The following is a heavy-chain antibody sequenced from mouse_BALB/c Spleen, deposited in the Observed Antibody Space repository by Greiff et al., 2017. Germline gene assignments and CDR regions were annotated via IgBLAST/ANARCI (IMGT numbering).Heavy chain of an antibody. J-gene: IGHJ2*01. Sequence: EVQLKESGPELVKPGASVKISCKTSGYTFTEYTMHWVKQSHGKSLEWIGGINPNNGGTSYNQKFKGKATLTVDKSSSTAYMELRSLTSEDSAVYYCASTMITTGYFDYWGQGTPLTVSS. V-gene: IGHV1-18*01. CDR2: INPNNGGT. D-gene: IGHD2-4*01. CDR1: GYTFTEYT. CDR3: ASTMITTGYFDY.